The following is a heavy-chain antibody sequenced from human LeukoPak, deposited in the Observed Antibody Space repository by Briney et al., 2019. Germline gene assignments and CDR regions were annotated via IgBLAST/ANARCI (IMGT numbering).Heavy chain of an antibody. V-gene: IGHV4-39*07. CDR2: IYYFGNT. CDR3: ARRHYYGSGRENAFDI. Sequence: SETLSLTCSVSGGSISTSDPYWGWMRQPPGKALEWIGTIYYFGNTYYNPSLKSRVTLSIDTSKNQFSLKLRSVTAADTALYYCARRHYYGSGRENAFDIWGQGTMVTVSS. J-gene: IGHJ3*02. CDR1: GGSISTSDPY. D-gene: IGHD3-10*01.